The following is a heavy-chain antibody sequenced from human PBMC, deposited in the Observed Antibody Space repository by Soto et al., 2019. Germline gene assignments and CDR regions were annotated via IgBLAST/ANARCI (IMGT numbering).Heavy chain of an antibody. D-gene: IGHD3-22*01. Sequence: QVQLVQSGAEVKKPGASVKVSCKASGYTFNSYGISWVRQAPGQGLEWMGWISAYNGNTNYAQKLQGRVTMTTDTSTSTAYMELRSLRSDDTAVYYCARDTYYYDIGDDFDIWGQGTMVTVSS. CDR1: GYTFNSYG. CDR3: ARDTYYYDIGDDFDI. J-gene: IGHJ3*02. CDR2: ISAYNGNT. V-gene: IGHV1-18*01.